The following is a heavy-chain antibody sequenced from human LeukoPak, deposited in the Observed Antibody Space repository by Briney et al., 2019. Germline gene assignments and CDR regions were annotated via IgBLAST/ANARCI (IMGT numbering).Heavy chain of an antibody. Sequence: GGSLRLSCAASGFTFSSYAMSWVRQAPGKGLEWVSAISGSGGSTYYADSVKGRFTISRDNSKNTLYLQMNSLRAEDTAVYYCAKAVNYYGSGMLDYWGKGTLVTVSS. V-gene: IGHV3-23*01. J-gene: IGHJ4*02. CDR1: GFTFSSYA. D-gene: IGHD3-10*01. CDR3: AKAVNYYGSGMLDY. CDR2: ISGSGGST.